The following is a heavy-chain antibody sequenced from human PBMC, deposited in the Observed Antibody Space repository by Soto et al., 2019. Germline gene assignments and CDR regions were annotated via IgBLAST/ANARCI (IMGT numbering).Heavy chain of an antibody. CDR1: GVPFSSYA. CDR2: IIPIFGTA. Sequence: SVKVSCKASGVPFSSYALSWVRQAPGQGLEWMGGIIPIFGTANYAQKFQGRVTITADESTSTAYMELSRLTSEDTAMYYCARGSHSPGIAVAGYYYWGQGTLVTVSS. V-gene: IGHV1-69*13. D-gene: IGHD6-19*01. J-gene: IGHJ4*02. CDR3: ARGSHSPGIAVAGYYY.